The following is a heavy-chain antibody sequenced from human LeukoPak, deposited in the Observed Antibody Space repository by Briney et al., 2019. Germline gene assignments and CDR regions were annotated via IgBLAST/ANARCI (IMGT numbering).Heavy chain of an antibody. V-gene: IGHV4-59*08. J-gene: IGHJ4*02. D-gene: IGHD3-10*01. Sequence: TSETLSLTCTVSGGSISSYYWSWIRQPPGKGLEWIGYIYYSGSTNYNSSFKSRVTISVDTSKNQFSLKLSSVTAADTALYYCARGLWFGDENPPYFDYWGQGTLVTVSS. CDR3: ARGLWFGDENPPYFDY. CDR2: IYYSGST. CDR1: GGSISSYY.